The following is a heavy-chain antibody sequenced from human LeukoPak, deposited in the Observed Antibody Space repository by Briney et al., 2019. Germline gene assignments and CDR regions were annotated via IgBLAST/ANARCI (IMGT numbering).Heavy chain of an antibody. D-gene: IGHD3-9*01. J-gene: IGHJ4*02. CDR1: GGSFSSYY. CDR3: ARHPFYYDILTGPFDY. Sequence: SETLSLTCAVYGGSFSSYYWGWIRQPPGKGLEWIGSIYYSGSTYYNPSLKSRVTISVDTSKNQFSLKLSSVTAADTAVYYCARHPFYYDILTGPFDYWGQGTLVTVSS. V-gene: IGHV4-39*01. CDR2: IYYSGST.